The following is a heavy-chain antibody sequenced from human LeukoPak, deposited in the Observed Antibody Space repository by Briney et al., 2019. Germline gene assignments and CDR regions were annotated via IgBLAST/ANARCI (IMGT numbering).Heavy chain of an antibody. Sequence: PGGSLRLSCVASGFSFSSYGMHWVRQAPGKGLEWVAVIWYDGSKKYYADSVKGRFTISRDNVKNTLYLQMNSLRAEDTAVYYCARDPFDGDSRWDYWGQGTLVTVSS. V-gene: IGHV3-33*01. D-gene: IGHD4-17*01. CDR2: IWYDGSKK. J-gene: IGHJ4*02. CDR1: GFSFSSYG. CDR3: ARDPFDGDSRWDY.